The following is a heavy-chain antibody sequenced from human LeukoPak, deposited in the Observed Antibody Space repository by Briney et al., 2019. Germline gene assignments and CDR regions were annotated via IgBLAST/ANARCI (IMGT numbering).Heavy chain of an antibody. V-gene: IGHV1-69*05. J-gene: IGHJ4*02. D-gene: IGHD1-26*01. CDR1: GGTFSSYA. CDR3: ARGHSGSYSGDY. Sequence: SVKVSCKASGGTFSSYAISWVRQAPGQGLEWMGGIIPIFGTANYAQKFQGRVTITTDESTSTAYMELSSLRSEDTVVYYCARGHSGSYSGDYWGQGTLVTVSS. CDR2: IIPIFGTA.